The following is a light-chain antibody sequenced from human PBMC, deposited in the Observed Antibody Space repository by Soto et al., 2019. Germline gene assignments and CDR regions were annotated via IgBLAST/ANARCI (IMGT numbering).Light chain of an antibody. Sequence: EVVMTQSPGAVSVSPGERATLSCRAGQSVTSNVAWYQQKPGQAPRLLIYRASARATGAPARFSGSGSGTEFTLTISSLQSEDFAVYYCQQYNNWPPWTFGQGTKVDIK. CDR2: RAS. CDR3: QQYNNWPPWT. V-gene: IGKV3-15*01. J-gene: IGKJ1*01. CDR1: QSVTSN.